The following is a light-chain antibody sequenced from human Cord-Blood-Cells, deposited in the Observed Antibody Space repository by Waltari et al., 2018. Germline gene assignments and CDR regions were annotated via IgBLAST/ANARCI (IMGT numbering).Light chain of an antibody. CDR2: AAS. CDR1: QGISSY. CDR3: QQYYSYPFT. J-gene: IGKJ3*01. Sequence: AIRMTQSPSSLSAFTGDSVIITCRASQGISSYLAWYQQKPGKAPKLLIYAASTLQSGVPSRFSGSGSGTDFTLTISCLQSEDFATYYCQQYYSYPFTFGPGTKVDIK. V-gene: IGKV1-8*01.